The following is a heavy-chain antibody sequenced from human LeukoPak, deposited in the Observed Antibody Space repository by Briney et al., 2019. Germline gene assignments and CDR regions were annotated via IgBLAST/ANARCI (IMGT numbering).Heavy chain of an antibody. V-gene: IGHV3-21*01. CDR2: ISSSSSYI. J-gene: IGHJ3*02. D-gene: IGHD2-2*02. CDR1: GFTFSSYS. Sequence: GGSLRLSCAASGFTFSSYSMNWVRQAPGKGLEWVSSISSSSSYIYYADSVKGRFTISRDNAKNSLYLQMNSLRAEDTAVYYCARSSPHCSSTSCYNDAFDIWVQGTMVTVSS. CDR3: ARSSPHCSSTSCYNDAFDI.